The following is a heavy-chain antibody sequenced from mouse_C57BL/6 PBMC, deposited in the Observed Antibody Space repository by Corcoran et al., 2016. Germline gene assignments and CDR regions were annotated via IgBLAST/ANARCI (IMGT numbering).Heavy chain of an antibody. Sequence: EVQLQQSGPELVKPGASVKISCKASGYTFTDYYMNWVKQSHGKSLEWIGDINPNNGGTSYNQKFKGKATLTVDKSSSTAYMELRSLTSEDSADYYCARRAYYSNLYYAMDYWGQGTSVTVSS. CDR3: ARRAYYSNLYYAMDY. D-gene: IGHD2-5*01. CDR1: GYTFTDYY. V-gene: IGHV1-26*01. J-gene: IGHJ4*01. CDR2: INPNNGGT.